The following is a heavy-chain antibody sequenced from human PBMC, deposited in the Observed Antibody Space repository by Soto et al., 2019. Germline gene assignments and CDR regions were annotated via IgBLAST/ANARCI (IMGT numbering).Heavy chain of an antibody. CDR1: GFTFSSYA. V-gene: IGHV3-23*01. D-gene: IGHD6-19*01. CDR3: ATSPFQWLARDNWFDP. CDR2: ISGSGGST. Sequence: PRGSLIPSCAASGFTFSSYAMSWFRQAPGTGLEWVSAISGSGGSTYYADSVKGRFTISRDNSKNTLYLQMNSLRAEDTAVYYCATSPFQWLARDNWFDPWGQGTLVTVSS. J-gene: IGHJ5*02.